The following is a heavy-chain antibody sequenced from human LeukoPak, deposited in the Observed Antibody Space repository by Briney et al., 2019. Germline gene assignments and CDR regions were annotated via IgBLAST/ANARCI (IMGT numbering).Heavy chain of an antibody. CDR1: GYTYSGHY. Sequence: ASVKVSCKASGYTYSGHYMHWVRQAPGHGLEWMGWINPNSGGTKYAQKFQGRVTMTRDTAISTACMELSKLRSDDTAVYYCATRQDDSSGYYYAYWGQGTLVTVSS. CDR3: ATRQDDSSGYYYAY. V-gene: IGHV1-2*02. CDR2: INPNSGGT. D-gene: IGHD3-22*01. J-gene: IGHJ4*02.